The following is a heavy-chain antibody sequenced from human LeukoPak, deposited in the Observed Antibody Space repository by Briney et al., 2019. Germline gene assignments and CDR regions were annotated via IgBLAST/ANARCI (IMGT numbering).Heavy chain of an antibody. D-gene: IGHD3-22*01. CDR2: IYTSGST. CDR1: GGSISSGSYY. Sequence: SETLSLTCTVSGGSISSGSYYWSWIRQPAGKGLEWIGRIYTSGSTNYNPSLKSRVTISVDTSKNQFSLKLSSVTAADTAVYYCARAPHYHDSSGYYYYYGMDVWGQGTTVTVSS. J-gene: IGHJ6*02. V-gene: IGHV4-61*02. CDR3: ARAPHYHDSSGYYYYYGMDV.